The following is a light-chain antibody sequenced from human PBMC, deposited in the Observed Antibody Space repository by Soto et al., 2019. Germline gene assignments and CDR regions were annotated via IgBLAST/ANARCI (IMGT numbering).Light chain of an antibody. V-gene: IGKV3-20*01. CDR2: GVS. J-gene: IGKJ2*01. Sequence: EIVLTQSPGTLSLSPGEGATLSCRASQSISSSYLAWYQQKPGQAPRLLIYGVSSRAAGIPDRFSGSGSGTDFTLTISRLEHEDFAVYYCQQYGGSPYTFGQGTKLEI. CDR1: QSISSSY. CDR3: QQYGGSPYT.